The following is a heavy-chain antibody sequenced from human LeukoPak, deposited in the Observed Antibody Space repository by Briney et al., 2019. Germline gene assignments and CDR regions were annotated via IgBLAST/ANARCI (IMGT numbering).Heavy chain of an antibody. D-gene: IGHD3-3*01. CDR3: ARDIKYYDFWSGSSAANWFDP. CDR1: GFTFSSYA. V-gene: IGHV3-30-3*01. J-gene: IGHJ5*02. Sequence: GGSLRLSCAASGFTFSSYAMPWVRQAPGKGLEWVAVISYDGSNKYYADSVKGRFTISRDNSKNTLYVQMNSLRAEDTAVYYCARDIKYYDFWSGSSAANWFDPWGQGTLVTVSS. CDR2: ISYDGSNK.